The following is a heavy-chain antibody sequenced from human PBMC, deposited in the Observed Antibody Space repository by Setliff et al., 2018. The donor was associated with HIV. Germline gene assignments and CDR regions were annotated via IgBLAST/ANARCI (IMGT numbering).Heavy chain of an antibody. D-gene: IGHD2-15*01. Sequence: SETLSLTCTVSGVSFSPDMYYWGWIRQPPGKGLEWVGSVYYNGKIFYNPSLKSRVTISLDSSKNQLSLRLKSVTAADTAVYFCARRTESTTTWFSSWYSYDMDVWGQGTTVT. CDR2: VYYNGKI. CDR1: GVSFSPDMYY. V-gene: IGHV4-39*01. CDR3: ARRTESTTTWFSSWYSYDMDV. J-gene: IGHJ6*02.